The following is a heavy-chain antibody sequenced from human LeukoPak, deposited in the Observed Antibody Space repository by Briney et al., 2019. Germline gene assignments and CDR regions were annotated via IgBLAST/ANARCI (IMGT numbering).Heavy chain of an antibody. CDR2: IYTSGRT. V-gene: IGHV4-4*07. Sequence: SETLSLTCTVSGGSTSSYYWSWIRQPAGKGLEWIGRIYTSGRTNYNPSLKSRVTMSVDTSKKQFSLKLSSVTAADTAVYYRARDPQLGPFDYWGQGTLVTVSS. D-gene: IGHD6-6*01. CDR1: GGSTSSYY. CDR3: ARDPQLGPFDY. J-gene: IGHJ4*02.